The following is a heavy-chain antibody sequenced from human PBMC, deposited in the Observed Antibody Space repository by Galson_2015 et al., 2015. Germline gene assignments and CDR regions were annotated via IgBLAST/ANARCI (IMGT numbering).Heavy chain of an antibody. CDR2: INAGNGHT. V-gene: IGHV1-3*01. D-gene: IGHD3-10*01. CDR3: AKDGAAGWFDP. Sequence: SVKVSCKASGYTFTRRAVHWVRQAPGQSLEWMGWINAGNGHTKYSLKFQDRVTITSDAFASTAYMELRSLTSEDTGVYYCAKDGAAGWFDPWGQGTLVTVSS. CDR1: GYTFTRRA. J-gene: IGHJ5*02.